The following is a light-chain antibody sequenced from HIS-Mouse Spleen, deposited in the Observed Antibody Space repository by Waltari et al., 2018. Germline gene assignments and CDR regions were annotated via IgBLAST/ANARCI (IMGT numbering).Light chain of an antibody. CDR1: QCVSSSY. CDR3: QQYGSSVFT. Sequence: EIVLTQSPGTLSLSPGERATLSCRASQCVSSSYLAWYQQKPGQAPRLLIYGASSRATGIPDRFSGSGSGTDFTLTIRRLEPEDFAVYYCQQYGSSVFTFGPGTKVDIK. CDR2: GAS. V-gene: IGKV3-20*01. J-gene: IGKJ3*01.